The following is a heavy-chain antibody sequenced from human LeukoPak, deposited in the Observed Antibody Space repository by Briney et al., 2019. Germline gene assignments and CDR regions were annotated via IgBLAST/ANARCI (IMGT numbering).Heavy chain of an antibody. CDR3: AKPRGRTYHYDSSGYYFDY. D-gene: IGHD3-22*01. Sequence: GRSLRLSCAASGFTFSSYGMHWVRQAPGKGLEWVAVIWYDGSNKYYADSVKGRFTIPRDNSKNTLYLQMNSLRAEDTAVYYCAKPRGRTYHYDSSGYYFDYWGQGTLLTVSS. J-gene: IGHJ4*02. CDR1: GFTFSSYG. CDR2: IWYDGSNK. V-gene: IGHV3-33*06.